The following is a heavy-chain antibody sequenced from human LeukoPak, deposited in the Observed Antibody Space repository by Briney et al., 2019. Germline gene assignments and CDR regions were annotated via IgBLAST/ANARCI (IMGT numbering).Heavy chain of an antibody. CDR2: IIPMFRTA. Sequence: SVKVSCKASGGTFSRYAISWVRQAPGQGLEWIGGIIPMFRTANYAQKFQGRATITADESTSTAYMELTSLRSEDTAVYYCARDATLYDSSAYYYLWWGQGTLVTVSS. CDR1: GGTFSRYA. J-gene: IGHJ4*02. V-gene: IGHV1-69*01. D-gene: IGHD3-22*01. CDR3: ARDATLYDSSAYYYLW.